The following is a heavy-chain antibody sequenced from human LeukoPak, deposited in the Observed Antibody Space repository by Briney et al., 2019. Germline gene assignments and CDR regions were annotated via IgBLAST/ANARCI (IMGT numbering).Heavy chain of an antibody. CDR1: GFTFSNYA. V-gene: IGHV3-23*01. D-gene: IGHD7-27*01. Sequence: PGGSLRLPCEASGFTFSNYAMSWVRQAPGKGLEWVSSISGSSDNTNYADSVKGRFTISRDNSKNVLYLQMNSLTAEDTAVYWCAKDPINWGSIYFDCWGQGTLVTVSS. CDR3: AKDPINWGSIYFDC. CDR2: ISGSSDNT. J-gene: IGHJ4*02.